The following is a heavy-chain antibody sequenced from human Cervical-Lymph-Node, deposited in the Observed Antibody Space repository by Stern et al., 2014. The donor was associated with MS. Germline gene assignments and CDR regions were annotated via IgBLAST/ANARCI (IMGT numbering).Heavy chain of an antibody. D-gene: IGHD6-25*01. CDR1: GFTFSNHW. J-gene: IGHJ4*02. CDR3: SRGVQGGF. V-gene: IGHV3-7*01. Sequence: EVQLLESGGGLVQPGGSLRLSCAASGFTFSNHWMNWVRQAPGKGLEWVANIKQDGSEDYYVDSVKGRFTISRDNAKNSLYLQMNSLRAEDTAVYYCSRGVQGGFWGQGTLVTVSS. CDR2: IKQDGSED.